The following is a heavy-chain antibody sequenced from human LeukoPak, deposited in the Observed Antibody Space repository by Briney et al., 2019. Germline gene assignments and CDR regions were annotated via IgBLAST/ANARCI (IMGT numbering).Heavy chain of an antibody. CDR2: IFYSGST. D-gene: IGHD6-19*01. J-gene: IGHJ4*02. CDR1: GDSISSSSSY. V-gene: IGHV4-39*07. Sequence: SETLSLTCTVSGDSISSSSSYWGWIRQPPGKGLEWSGSIFYSGSTYYNPSLKSRVTISVDTSKNQFSLKLSSVTAADTALYYCSSGWYAIDYWGQGTLVTVSS. CDR3: SSGWYAIDY.